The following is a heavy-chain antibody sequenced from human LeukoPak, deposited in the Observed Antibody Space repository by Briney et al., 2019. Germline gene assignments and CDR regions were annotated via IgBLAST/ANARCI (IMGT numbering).Heavy chain of an antibody. V-gene: IGHV4-34*01. D-gene: IGHD3-9*01. CDR3: ARAPYYDILTGYYFPYYFDY. Sequence: PSETLSLTCAVYGGSFSGYYWSWIRQPPGKGLEWIGEINHSGSTNYNPSLKSRVTISVDTSKNQFSLKLSSVTAADTAVYYCARAPYYDILTGYYFPYYFDYWGQGTLVTVSS. CDR2: INHSGST. CDR1: GGSFSGYY. J-gene: IGHJ4*02.